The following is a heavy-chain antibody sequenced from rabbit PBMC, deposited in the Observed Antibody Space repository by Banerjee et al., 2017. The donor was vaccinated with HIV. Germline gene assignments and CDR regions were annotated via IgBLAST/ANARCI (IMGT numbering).Heavy chain of an antibody. CDR1: GFSFSNGYV. V-gene: IGHV1S45*01. J-gene: IGHJ4*01. Sequence: QEQLVESGGDLVKPEGSLTLTCTASGFSFSNGYVMCWVRQAPGKGLEWIGCINAGSSGSTYYARWAKGRFTISKASWTTVTLQMTSLTAADTASYFCARDLAGVIGWNFNLWGPGTLVT. D-gene: IGHD4-1*01. CDR3: ARDLAGVIGWNFNL. CDR2: INAGSSGST.